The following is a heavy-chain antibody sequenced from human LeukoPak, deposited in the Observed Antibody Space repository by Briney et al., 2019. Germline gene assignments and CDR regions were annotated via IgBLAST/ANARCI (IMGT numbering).Heavy chain of an antibody. CDR2: IYYSGST. J-gene: IGHJ6*03. D-gene: IGHD3-22*01. Sequence: KSSETLSLTCTVSGGSISGSTSYWGWIRQPPGKGLEWIGSIYYSGSTYYNPSLKSRVTISVDTSKNQFSLKLSSVTAADTAVYYCARAPTYYYDSSGYYGAYYYMDVWGKGTTVTVSS. V-gene: IGHV4-39*07. CDR3: ARAPTYYYDSSGYYGAYYYMDV. CDR1: GGSISGSTSY.